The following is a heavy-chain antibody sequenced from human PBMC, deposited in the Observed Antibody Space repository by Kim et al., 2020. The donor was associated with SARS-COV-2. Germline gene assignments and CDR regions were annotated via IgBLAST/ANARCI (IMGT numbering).Heavy chain of an antibody. V-gene: IGHV3-30*18. CDR2: ISDDGNNK. CDR1: GFTFSSYG. Sequence: GGSLRLSCAASGFTFSSYGMHWVRQAPGKGLEWVAVISDDGNNKYYADSVKGRHTISRDNSKNTVYLQMNSLRVEDTAVYYCAKDQTGYFDWLALDIWGQGTMVTVSS. CDR3: AKDQTGYFDWLALDI. D-gene: IGHD3-9*01. J-gene: IGHJ3*02.